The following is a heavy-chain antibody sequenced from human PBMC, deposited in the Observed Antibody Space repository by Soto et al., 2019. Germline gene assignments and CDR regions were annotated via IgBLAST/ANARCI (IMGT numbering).Heavy chain of an antibody. CDR3: ARTHSQPDYMEGFDH. J-gene: IGHJ5*02. CDR1: GYTFTSHG. D-gene: IGHD3-10*01. Sequence: QVQLVQSGAEVKKPGASVKVSCETSGYTFTSHGVSWVRQAPGQGLEWMGWINGYTGDTKYAQKFQGRVSMTTETSTNTAYMDLRSLTSDDTAVYYCARTHSQPDYMEGFDHWGQGTLVTVSS. V-gene: IGHV1-18*04. CDR2: INGYTGDT.